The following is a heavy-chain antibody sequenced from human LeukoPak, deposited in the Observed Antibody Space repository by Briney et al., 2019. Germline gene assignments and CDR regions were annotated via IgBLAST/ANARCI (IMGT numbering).Heavy chain of an antibody. J-gene: IGHJ4*02. Sequence: SETLSLTCSVSGGSISSSNYYWSWIRQPAGKGLEWIGRIYTSKSTNYNPSLKSRVTISVDTSRNQFSLKLSSVTAADTAVYYCARGLWFGDENPPYFDYWGQGILVTVSS. D-gene: IGHD3-10*01. CDR3: ARGLWFGDENPPYFDY. CDR1: GGSISSSNYY. V-gene: IGHV4-61*02. CDR2: IYTSKST.